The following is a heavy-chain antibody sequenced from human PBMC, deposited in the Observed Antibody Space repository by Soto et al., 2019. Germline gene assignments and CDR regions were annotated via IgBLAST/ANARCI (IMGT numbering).Heavy chain of an antibody. CDR3: AQLIEAAADDAFDI. CDR1: GFTFSSYG. CDR2: ISYDGSNK. Sequence: QVQLVESGGGVVQPGRSLRLSCAASGFTFSSYGMHWVRQAPGKGLEWVAVISYDGSNKYYADSVKGRFTISRDNSKNTLYLQMNRLRAVDTAVYYCAQLIEAAADDAFDIWGQGTMVTVAS. V-gene: IGHV3-30*18. J-gene: IGHJ3*02. D-gene: IGHD6-13*01.